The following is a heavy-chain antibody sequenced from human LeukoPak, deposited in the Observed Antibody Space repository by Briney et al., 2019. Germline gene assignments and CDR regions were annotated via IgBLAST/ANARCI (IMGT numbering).Heavy chain of an antibody. CDR2: INPNSGGT. D-gene: IGHD3-22*01. J-gene: IGHJ4*02. CDR1: GYTFTGYY. V-gene: IGHV1-2*02. CDR3: ARAYDSSGYCPDY. Sequence: ASVTVSCKASGYTFTGYYMHWVRRAPGQGLEWMGWINPNSGGTNYAQKFQGRVTMTRDTSISTAYMELSRLRSDDTAVYYCARAYDSSGYCPDYWGQGTLVTVSS.